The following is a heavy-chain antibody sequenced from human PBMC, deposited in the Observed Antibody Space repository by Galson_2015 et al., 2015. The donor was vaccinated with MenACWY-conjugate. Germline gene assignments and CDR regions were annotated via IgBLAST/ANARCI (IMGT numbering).Heavy chain of an antibody. Sequence: SLRLSCAASGFTFSSYAMHWVRQAPGKGLEWVAVISYDGSNKYYADSVKGRFTISRDNSKNTLYLQMNSLRAEDTAVYYCARAYAKIAIVGYWGQGTLVTVSS. D-gene: IGHD3-3*01. V-gene: IGHV3-30*01. CDR2: ISYDGSNK. CDR3: ARAYAKIAIVGY. CDR1: GFTFSSYA. J-gene: IGHJ4*02.